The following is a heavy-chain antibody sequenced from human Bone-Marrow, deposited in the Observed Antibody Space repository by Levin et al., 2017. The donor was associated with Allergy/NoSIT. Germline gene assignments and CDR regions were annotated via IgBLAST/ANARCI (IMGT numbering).Heavy chain of an antibody. CDR3: ARRYFVILTGVYYFDS. V-gene: IGHV4-30-2*01. D-gene: IGHD3-9*01. CDR1: GGSISSDGYS. CDR2: IYHSGSS. J-gene: IGHJ4*02. Sequence: SETLSLTCAVSGGSISSDGYSWSWIRQPPGKDLEWIGYIYHSGSSYYNPSLKSRVTMSVDRSKNHFSLKVTSVTAPHTAVYVCARRYFVILTGVYYFDSWGRGILVTVSS.